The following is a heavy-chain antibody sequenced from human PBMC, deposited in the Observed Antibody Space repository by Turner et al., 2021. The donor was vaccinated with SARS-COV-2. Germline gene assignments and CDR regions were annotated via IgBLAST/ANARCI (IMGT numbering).Heavy chain of an antibody. D-gene: IGHD1-26*01. CDR3: VRTLIVITLPPGTFDL. CDR2: VYQSGNA. Sequence: QVQLQESGPGLVKPSQTLSLTCTVAGGSVNGRDYYWGWIRQLPGKGLEWLGYVYQSGNAYYNPSLQDRLTLSVDTSMNQFSLTLSSVTVADTAVYYCVRTLIVITLPPGTFDLWGKGTVVTVSS. J-gene: IGHJ3*01. CDR1: GGSVNGRDYY. V-gene: IGHV4-31*03.